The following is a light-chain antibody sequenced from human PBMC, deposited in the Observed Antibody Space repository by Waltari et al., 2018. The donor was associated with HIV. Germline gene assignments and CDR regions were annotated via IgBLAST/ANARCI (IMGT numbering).Light chain of an antibody. V-gene: IGLV1-36*01. CDR1: SSTLGKNP. CDR2: YDD. CDR3: ATWDDSLKGYV. Sequence: QSVLTQPPSVSEAPRKSVTISCSGNSSTLGKNPATWFQPLPGKAPKLLIYYDDLLPSGVSDRFSGSKSGTSASLAISGLQSEDEADYYCATWDDSLKGYVFGAGTKVTVL. J-gene: IGLJ1*01.